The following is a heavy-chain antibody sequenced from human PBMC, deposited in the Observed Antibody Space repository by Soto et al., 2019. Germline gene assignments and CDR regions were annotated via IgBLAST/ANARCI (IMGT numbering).Heavy chain of an antibody. CDR3: AKDGQDDYIWGSYPPDAFDI. D-gene: IGHD3-16*01. V-gene: IGHV3-23*01. CDR1: GFTFSSYA. J-gene: IGHJ3*02. Sequence: EVQLLESGGGLVQPGGSLRLSCAASGFTFSSYAMSWVRQAPGKGLEWVSAISGSGGSTYYADSVKGRFTISRDNSKTTLYLQMNSLRAEDTAVYYCAKDGQDDYIWGSYPPDAFDIWGQGTMVTVSS. CDR2: ISGSGGST.